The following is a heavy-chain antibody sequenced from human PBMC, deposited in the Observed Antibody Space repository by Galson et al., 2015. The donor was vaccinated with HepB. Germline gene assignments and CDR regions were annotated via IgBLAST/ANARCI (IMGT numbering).Heavy chain of an antibody. CDR3: ATSQYYYDTTGNRGYFYYYMDF. D-gene: IGHD3-22*01. J-gene: IGHJ6*03. V-gene: IGHV1-69*13. CDR1: GDTFRIYA. CDR2: IITIFNIA. Sequence: SVKVSCKASGDTFRIYAINWVRQAPGQGLEWLGGIITIFNIANYAQKFQGRVTMTADESTSTAYMELSSLTSEDTAVYYCATSQYYYDTTGNRGYFYYYMDFWGKGTSVAVSS.